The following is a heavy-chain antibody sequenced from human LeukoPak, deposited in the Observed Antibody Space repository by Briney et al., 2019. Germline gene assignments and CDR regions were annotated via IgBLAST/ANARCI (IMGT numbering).Heavy chain of an antibody. CDR2: ISSSSSTI. V-gene: IGHV3-48*01. CDR1: GFTFSSYS. CDR3: AKDLGAGDTMVRGAALNY. Sequence: GGSLRLSCAASGFTFSSYSMNWVRQAPGKGLEWVSYISSSSSTIYYADSVKGRFTISRDNAKNSLYLQMNSLRAEDTAVYYCAKDLGAGDTMVRGAALNYWGQGTLVTVSS. D-gene: IGHD3-10*01. J-gene: IGHJ4*02.